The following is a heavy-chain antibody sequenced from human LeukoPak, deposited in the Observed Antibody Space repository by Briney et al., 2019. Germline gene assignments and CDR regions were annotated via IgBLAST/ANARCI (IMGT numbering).Heavy chain of an antibody. CDR3: AREREYSSSWYFAFDI. CDR2: IYYSGST. Sequence: SETLSLTCTVSGGSISSGGYYWSWIRQHPGKGLEWIGYIYYSGSTYYNPSLKSRVTISVDTSKNQFSLKLSSVTAADTAVYYCAREREYSSSWYFAFDIWGQGTMVTVSS. V-gene: IGHV4-31*03. CDR1: GGSISSGGYY. D-gene: IGHD6-13*01. J-gene: IGHJ3*02.